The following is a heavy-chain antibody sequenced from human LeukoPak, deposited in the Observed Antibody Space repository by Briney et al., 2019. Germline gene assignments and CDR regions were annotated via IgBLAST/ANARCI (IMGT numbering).Heavy chain of an antibody. V-gene: IGHV3-30*18. D-gene: IGHD2-21*02. CDR3: AKDLYCGGDCYPPLIYYYYGMDV. J-gene: IGHJ6*04. Sequence: PGGSLRLSCAASGLTFSSYGMHWVRQAPGKGLEWVAVISYDGSNKYYADSVKGRFTISRDNSKNTLYLQMNSLRAEDTAVYYCAKDLYCGGDCYPPLIYYYYGMDVWGKGTTVTVSS. CDR2: ISYDGSNK. CDR1: GLTFSSYG.